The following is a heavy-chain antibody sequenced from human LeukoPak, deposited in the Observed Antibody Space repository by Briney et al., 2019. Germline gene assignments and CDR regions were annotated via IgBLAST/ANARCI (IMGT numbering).Heavy chain of an antibody. CDR1: GFTFDDYA. D-gene: IGHD6-6*01. CDR2: ISWNSGSI. Sequence: PGRSLRLSCAASGFTFDDYAMHWVRQAPGKGLEWVSGISWNSGSIGYADSVKGRFTIPRDNAKNSLYLQMNSLRAEDMALYYCAKVSSSSALGYFDYWGQGTLVTVSS. J-gene: IGHJ4*02. CDR3: AKVSSSSALGYFDY. V-gene: IGHV3-9*03.